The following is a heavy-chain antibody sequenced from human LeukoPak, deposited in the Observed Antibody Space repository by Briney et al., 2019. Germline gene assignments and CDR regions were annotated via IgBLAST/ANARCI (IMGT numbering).Heavy chain of an antibody. V-gene: IGHV3-7*03. Sequence: GGSLRLSCAASGFTFSRHWMTWVRQAPGKGLEWVANIKHDGSEKNYVDPVKGRFTISRDNAKNSLYLQMNSLRAEDTAVYYCATTLDYYDRSDSHQGGDWGQGTLVTASS. CDR1: GFTFSRHW. CDR3: ATTLDYYDRSDSHQGGD. CDR2: IKHDGSEK. J-gene: IGHJ4*02. D-gene: IGHD3-22*01.